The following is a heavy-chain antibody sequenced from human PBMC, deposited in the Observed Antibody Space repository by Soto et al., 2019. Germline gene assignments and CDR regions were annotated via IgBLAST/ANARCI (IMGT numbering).Heavy chain of an antibody. J-gene: IGHJ5*02. CDR2: ISGTGVYI. V-gene: IGHV3-21*01. Sequence: PGGSLRLSCVASGITFSNYNMNWVRQAPGKGLEWVSHISGTGVYIHYADAVKGRFTISRDNAKSSVYLQMNSLRAEDTAVYYCAREGALKPFSSWGQGALVTVSS. CDR3: AREGALKPFSS. CDR1: GITFSNYN.